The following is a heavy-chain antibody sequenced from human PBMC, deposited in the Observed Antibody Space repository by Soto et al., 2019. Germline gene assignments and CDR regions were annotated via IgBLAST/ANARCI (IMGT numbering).Heavy chain of an antibody. CDR2: INHSGST. Sequence: QVQLQQWGAGLLKPSETLSLTCAVYGGSFSGYYWSWIRQPPGKGLEWIGEINHSGSTNYNPSLKSRVTISVDTSKNQFSLKLSSVTAADTAVYYCARGLVWLRYFDYWGQGTLVTVSS. V-gene: IGHV4-34*01. J-gene: IGHJ4*02. CDR3: ARGLVWLRYFDY. D-gene: IGHD5-12*01. CDR1: GGSFSGYY.